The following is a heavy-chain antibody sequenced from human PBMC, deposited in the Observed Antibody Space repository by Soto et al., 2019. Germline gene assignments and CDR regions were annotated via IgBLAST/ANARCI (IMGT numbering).Heavy chain of an antibody. D-gene: IGHD3-10*01. Sequence: LRLSCAAPRLTFSSYAMSWVRQAPGKGLEWVSGITGSGDGTYYADSVRGRFTISRDNSKNTLYLQMNNLRAEDTAVYYCAKGSYYGSGSDYNVLDYWGQGTPVTVSS. V-gene: IGHV3-23*01. CDR3: AKGSYYGSGSDYNVLDY. CDR2: ITGSGDGT. CDR1: RLTFSSYA. J-gene: IGHJ4*02.